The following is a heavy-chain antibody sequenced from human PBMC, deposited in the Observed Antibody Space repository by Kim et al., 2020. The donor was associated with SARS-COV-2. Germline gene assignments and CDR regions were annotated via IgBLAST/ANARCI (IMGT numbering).Heavy chain of an antibody. V-gene: IGHV3-30*04. Sequence: GGSLRLSCAASGFAFSSFAMHWVRQAPGKGLEWVAVISFDGSSIYHADSVKGRFTISRDNSRDTMYLQMNSLRPEDTALYYCARDGNSGIAVAGVHYYYGMDFWGQGTTVTVS. D-gene: IGHD6-19*01. J-gene: IGHJ6*02. CDR1: GFAFSSFA. CDR2: ISFDGSSI. CDR3: ARDGNSGIAVAGVHYYYGMDF.